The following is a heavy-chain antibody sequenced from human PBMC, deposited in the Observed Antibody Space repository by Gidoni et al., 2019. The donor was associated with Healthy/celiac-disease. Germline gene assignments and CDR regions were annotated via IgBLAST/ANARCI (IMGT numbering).Heavy chain of an antibody. V-gene: IGHV3-15*01. CDR1: GFTFSNAW. Sequence: EVQLVESGGGLVKPGGSLRLSCAASGFTFSNAWMSWVRQAPGKGLEWVGRIKSKTDGGTTDYAAPVKGRFTISRDDSKNTLYLQMNSLKTEDTAVYYCTTVYYDFWSGVYFDYWGQGTLVTVSS. J-gene: IGHJ4*02. CDR2: IKSKTDGGTT. CDR3: TTVYYDFWSGVYFDY. D-gene: IGHD3-3*01.